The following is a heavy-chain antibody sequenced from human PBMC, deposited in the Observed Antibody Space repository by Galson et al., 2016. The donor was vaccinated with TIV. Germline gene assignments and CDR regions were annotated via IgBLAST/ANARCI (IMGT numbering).Heavy chain of an antibody. CDR1: GYIFTNYW. J-gene: IGHJ3*02. D-gene: IGHD4-17*01. V-gene: IGHV5-51*01. CDR2: IYPGDSDT. CDR3: ARRFAVDYGDDEAFDS. Sequence: QSGAEVKEPGESLNISCKGSGYIFTNYWIGWVRQMPGKGLEWMGIIYPGDSDTRYSPSFQGQVTISADRSINTAYLLLNSLKASDTAMYYCARRFAVDYGDDEAFDSWGQGAIVTVSS.